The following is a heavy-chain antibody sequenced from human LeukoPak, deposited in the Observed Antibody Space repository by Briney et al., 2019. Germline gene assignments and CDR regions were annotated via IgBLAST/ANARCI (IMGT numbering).Heavy chain of an antibody. CDR2: IRYDGSNK. CDR1: GFTFSSYG. J-gene: IGHJ4*02. Sequence: GGSLRLSCAASGFTFSSYGMHWVRQAPGKGLEWVAFIRYDGSNKYYADSVKGRFTISRDNSKNTLYLQMNSLRAEDTAVYYCAKYKQWLVREGYYFDYWGQGTLVTVSS. D-gene: IGHD6-19*01. CDR3: AKYKQWLVREGYYFDY. V-gene: IGHV3-30*02.